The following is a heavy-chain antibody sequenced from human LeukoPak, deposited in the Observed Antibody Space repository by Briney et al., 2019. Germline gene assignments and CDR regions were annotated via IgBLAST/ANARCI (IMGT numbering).Heavy chain of an antibody. CDR2: FDPEDGET. J-gene: IGHJ3*02. CDR1: GYSLTELS. CDR3: AAVKTYYYDTSGYYFPLNAFDI. D-gene: IGHD3-22*01. V-gene: IGHV1-24*01. Sequence: ASVKVSCKVSGYSLTELSMHWVRQAPGKGLEWMGGFDPEDGETVYAQKFQGRVTMTEDTSTDTAYMELSSLRSEDTAVYYCAAVKTYYYDTSGYYFPLNAFDIWGQGTMVTVSS.